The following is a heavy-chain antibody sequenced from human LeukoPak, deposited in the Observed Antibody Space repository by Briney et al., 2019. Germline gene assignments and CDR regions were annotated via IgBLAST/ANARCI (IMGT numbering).Heavy chain of an antibody. V-gene: IGHV4-61*02. CDR3: ARDYYDNMDV. D-gene: IGHD3-22*01. Sequence: PSETLSLTCTVSGGSISSGSYYWSWIRQPAGKGLEWIGRIYTSGSTNYNPSLKSRVTIPVDTSKNQFSLKLSSVTAADTAVYYCARDYYDNMDVWGKGTTVTVSS. CDR2: IYTSGST. J-gene: IGHJ6*03. CDR1: GGSISSGSYY.